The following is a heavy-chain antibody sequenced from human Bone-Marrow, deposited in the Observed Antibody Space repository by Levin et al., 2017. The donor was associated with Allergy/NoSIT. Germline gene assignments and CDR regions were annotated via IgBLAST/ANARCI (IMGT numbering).Heavy chain of an antibody. CDR3: AKEYREGGTALDY. CDR1: GFTFSSYG. J-gene: IGHJ4*02. D-gene: IGHD3-10*01. V-gene: IGHV3-30*18. CDR2: ISYDGSNK. Sequence: GESLKISCAASGFTFSSYGMHWVRQAPGKGLEWVAVISYDGSNKYYADSVKGRFTISRDNSKNTLYLQMNSLRAEDTAVYYCAKEYREGGTALDYWGQGTLVTVSS.